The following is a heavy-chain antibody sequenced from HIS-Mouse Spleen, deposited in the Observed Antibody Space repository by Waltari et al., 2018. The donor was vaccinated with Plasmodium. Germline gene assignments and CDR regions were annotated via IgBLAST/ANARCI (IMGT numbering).Heavy chain of an antibody. CDR1: GYTFHSYG. CDR2: IRAYNGNT. CDR3: ARLLPWVHGHFDY. J-gene: IGHJ4*02. V-gene: IGHV1-18*01. Sequence: QVQLVQPGAELTKPGASVKVYCQASGYTFHSYGIRWVPQAPGQGLEWMGWIRAYNGNTNYAQKLQGRVTMTTDTSTSTAYMELRSLRSDDTAVYYCARLLPWVHGHFDYWGQGTLVTVSS. D-gene: IGHD1-26*01.